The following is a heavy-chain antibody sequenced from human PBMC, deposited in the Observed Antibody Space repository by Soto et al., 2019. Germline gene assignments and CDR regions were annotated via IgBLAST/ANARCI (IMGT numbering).Heavy chain of an antibody. V-gene: IGHV4-30-2*01. CDR2: IYHSGST. CDR1: GCSISSGGYS. Sequence: SETLSLTCAVSGCSISSGGYSWSWIRQPPGKGLEWIGYIYHSGSTYYNPSLKSRVTISVDRSKNQFSLKLSSVTAADTAVYYCARGTTMVRGVILGNWFDPWGQGTLVTVSS. D-gene: IGHD3-10*01. J-gene: IGHJ5*02. CDR3: ARGTTMVRGVILGNWFDP.